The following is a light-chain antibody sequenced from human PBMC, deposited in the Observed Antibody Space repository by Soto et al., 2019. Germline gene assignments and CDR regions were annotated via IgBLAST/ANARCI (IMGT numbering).Light chain of an antibody. CDR1: QSVINY. CDR3: QQHINRLS. Sequence: EIVLTQSPATLSLSPGERATLSCRASQSVINYLAWYQQKPGQAPRLLIYDASNRATGIPARFSGSGSGTDFTLTISTLESEDFAVYYCQQHINRLSFGGGTKVEIK. CDR2: DAS. V-gene: IGKV3-11*01. J-gene: IGKJ4*01.